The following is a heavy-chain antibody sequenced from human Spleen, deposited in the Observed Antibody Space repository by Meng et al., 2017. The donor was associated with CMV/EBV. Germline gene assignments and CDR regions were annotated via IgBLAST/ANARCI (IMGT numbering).Heavy chain of an antibody. CDR1: GFSFSDLY. CDR2: IHSSGSTI. CDR3: ARDGGWYYFDY. J-gene: IGHJ4*02. V-gene: IGHV3-11*04. D-gene: IGHD6-19*01. Sequence: LSLTCAASGFSFSDLYMGWIRQAPGKGLEWISHIHSSGSTIYSADSVKGRFTFSRDNAKNSVYLQMNSLRAGDTAVYYCARDGGWYYFDYWGQGTLVTVSS.